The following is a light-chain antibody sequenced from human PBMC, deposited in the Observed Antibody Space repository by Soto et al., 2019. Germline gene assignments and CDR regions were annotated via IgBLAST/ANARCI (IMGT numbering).Light chain of an antibody. V-gene: IGKV3-11*01. Sequence: EIVLTQSPATLSLSPGERATLSCRASQSISSCLAWYQQKPGQAPRLLIYDASNRATGIPARFSGSGSGSDFTLTISSLEPEDFAVYYCQQRSNWPPTFGQGTKVEIE. J-gene: IGKJ1*01. CDR2: DAS. CDR3: QQRSNWPPT. CDR1: QSISSC.